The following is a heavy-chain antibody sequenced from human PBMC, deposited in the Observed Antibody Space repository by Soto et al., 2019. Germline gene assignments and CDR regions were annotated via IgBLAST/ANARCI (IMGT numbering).Heavy chain of an antibody. V-gene: IGHV3-53*01. CDR1: GFIVSSNY. J-gene: IGHJ6*02. CDR2: ISSGDDT. CDR3: ARNSSPGGMDV. Sequence: EVQLVVSGGGLIQPGGSLRLCCAASGFIVSSNYMTWVRQAPGKGLEWVSVISSGDDTYYADSMKGRFTISRDNSKNVVYLQMDNLRVEDTAVYYCARNSSPGGMDVWGQGTTVTVSS. D-gene: IGHD6-13*01.